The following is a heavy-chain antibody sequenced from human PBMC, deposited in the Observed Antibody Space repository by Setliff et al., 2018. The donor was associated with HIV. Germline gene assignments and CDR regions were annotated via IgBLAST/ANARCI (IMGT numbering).Heavy chain of an antibody. CDR1: GYTFTGYA. J-gene: IGHJ4*02. CDR2: ISPYNGNT. Sequence: ASVKVSCKASGYTFTGYALSWVRQAPGQGLEWMGWISPYNGNTYYAQKLQGRVTMTTDTSTGTAYMELRSLRSGDTAVYYCARGDRYSYGSGSSVFDYWGQGTLVTVSS. D-gene: IGHD3-10*01. V-gene: IGHV1-18*01. CDR3: ARGDRYSYGSGSSVFDY.